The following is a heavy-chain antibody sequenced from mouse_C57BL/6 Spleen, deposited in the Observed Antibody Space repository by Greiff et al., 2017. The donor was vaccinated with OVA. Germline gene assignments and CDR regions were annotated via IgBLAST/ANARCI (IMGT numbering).Heavy chain of an antibody. D-gene: IGHD1-1*01. CDR1: GYSITSGYY. J-gene: IGHJ3*01. V-gene: IGHV3-6*01. CDR3: ARGVYYYGSSYWFAY. CDR2: ISYDGSN. Sequence: DVQLQESGPGLVKPSQSLSLTCSVTGYSITSGYYWNWIRQFPGNKLEWMGYISYDGSNNYNPSLKNRISITRDTSKNQFFLKLKSVTTEDTATYYCARGVYYYGSSYWFAYWGQGTLVTVSA.